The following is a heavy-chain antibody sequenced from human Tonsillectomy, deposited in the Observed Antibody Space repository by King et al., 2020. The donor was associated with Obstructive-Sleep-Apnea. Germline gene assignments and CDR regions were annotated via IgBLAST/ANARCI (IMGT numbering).Heavy chain of an antibody. CDR3: ARDGSGYDSYNWFDP. CDR1: GFTFSDYY. J-gene: IGHJ5*02. D-gene: IGHD5-12*01. Sequence: VQLLESGGALVKPGGSLRLSCAASGFTFSDYYMSWIRQAPGKGLDWVSYISSSSSYTNYADSVKGAFTISRDNAKNSLYLQMNSLRAEDTAVYYCARDGSGYDSYNWFDPWGQGTLVTVSS. V-gene: IGHV3-11*06. CDR2: ISSSSSYT.